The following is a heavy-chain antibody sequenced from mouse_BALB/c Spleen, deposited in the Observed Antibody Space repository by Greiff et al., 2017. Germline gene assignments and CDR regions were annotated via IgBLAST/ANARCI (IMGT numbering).Heavy chain of an antibody. V-gene: IGHV2-9*02. D-gene: IGHD2-4*01. J-gene: IGHJ4*01. Sequence: VQRVESGPGLVAPSQSLSITCTVSGFSLTSYGVHWVRQPPGKGLEWLGVIWAGGSTNYNSALMSRLSISKDNSKSQVFLKMNSLQTDDTAMYYCARADDYDGDYYAMDYWGQGTSVTVSS. CDR3: ARADDYDGDYYAMDY. CDR2: IWAGGST. CDR1: GFSLTSYG.